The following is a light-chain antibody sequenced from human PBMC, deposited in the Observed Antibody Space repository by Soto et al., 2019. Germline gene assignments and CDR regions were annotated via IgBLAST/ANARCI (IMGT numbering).Light chain of an antibody. CDR2: DVS. V-gene: IGLV2-11*01. J-gene: IGLJ2*01. CDR1: SSDVGGYNY. Sequence: QSVLTQPRSVSGSPGQSVTISCTGTSSDVGGYNYVSWYQQHPGKAPKLMIYDVSKRPSGVPDRFSGSKSGNTASLTISGLRAEYGADYSCCSYAGSYPLVFGGGTKLTVL. CDR3: CSYAGSYPLV.